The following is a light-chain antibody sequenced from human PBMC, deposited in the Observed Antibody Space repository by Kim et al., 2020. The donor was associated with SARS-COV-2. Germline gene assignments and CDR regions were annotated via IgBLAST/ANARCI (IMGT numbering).Light chain of an antibody. J-gene: IGKJ5*01. CDR3: QQYDTSPIT. CDR1: QSVTSSY. CDR2: GAS. V-gene: IGKV3-20*01. Sequence: SPGERATRSGRAGQSVTSSYLAWDQQKPGQAPRLLIYGASSRATGIPDRFSGSGSGTDFTLTISRLEPEDFAVYYCQQYDTSPITFGQGTRLEIK.